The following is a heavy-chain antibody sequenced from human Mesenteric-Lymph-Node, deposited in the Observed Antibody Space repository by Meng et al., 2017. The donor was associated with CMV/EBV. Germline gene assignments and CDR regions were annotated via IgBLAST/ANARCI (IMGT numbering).Heavy chain of an antibody. CDR2: IYSGGST. CDR3: AKDSRYSGSFSDAFDI. J-gene: IGHJ3*02. Sequence: LSLTCAASGFTVSSNYMSWVRQAPGKGLEWVSVIYSGGSTYYADSVKGRFTISRDNSKNTLYLQMNSLRAEDTAVYYCAKDSRYSGSFSDAFDIWGQGTMVTVSS. CDR1: GFTVSSNY. V-gene: IGHV3-66*02. D-gene: IGHD1-26*01.